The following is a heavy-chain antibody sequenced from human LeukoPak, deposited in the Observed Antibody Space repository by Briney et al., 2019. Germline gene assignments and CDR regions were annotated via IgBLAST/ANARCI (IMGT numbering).Heavy chain of an antibody. CDR2: ISWNSGSI. CDR3: AREELGMADY. CDR1: GFTFDDYA. J-gene: IGHJ4*02. V-gene: IGHV3-9*01. D-gene: IGHD7-27*01. Sequence: GRSLRLSCAASGFTFDDYAMHWVRQAPGKGLEWVSGISWNSGSIAYADSVKGRFTISRDNAKNSLYLQMNSLRAEDTAVYYCAREELGMADYWGQGTLVTVSS.